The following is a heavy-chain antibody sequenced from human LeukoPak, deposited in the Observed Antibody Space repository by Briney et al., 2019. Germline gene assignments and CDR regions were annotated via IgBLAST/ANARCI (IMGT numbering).Heavy chain of an antibody. J-gene: IGHJ4*02. Sequence: GGSLRLSCAASGSTFSNYWMTWVRQAPGKGLEWVASIKQDGSDKYYVDSVKGRCTISRDNAKKSLYLQMNSLRAEDTAVYYCAGFRWTTTSVDYWGQGTLVAVSS. CDR1: GSTFSNYW. D-gene: IGHD4-17*01. V-gene: IGHV3-7*01. CDR2: IKQDGSDK. CDR3: AGFRWTTTSVDY.